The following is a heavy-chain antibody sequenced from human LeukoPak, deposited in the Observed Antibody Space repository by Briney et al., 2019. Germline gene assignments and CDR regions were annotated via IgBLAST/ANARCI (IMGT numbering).Heavy chain of an antibody. D-gene: IGHD3-9*01. Sequence: AGSLRLSCAASGFTINNNAMSWVRKAPRKGLEWVSAISAGCGTTYYSNSVQGRLTTSRHNSKNTLCLQVNSLRAEDTATYFCAIHFDILSKLVAFDIWGEGTMVTVSS. V-gene: IGHV3-23*01. CDR2: ISAGCGTT. CDR1: GFTINNNA. CDR3: AIHFDILSKLVAFDI. J-gene: IGHJ3*02.